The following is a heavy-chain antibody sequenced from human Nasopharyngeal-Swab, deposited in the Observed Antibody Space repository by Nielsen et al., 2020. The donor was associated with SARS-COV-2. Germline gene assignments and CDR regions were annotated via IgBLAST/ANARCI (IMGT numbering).Heavy chain of an antibody. D-gene: IGHD4-23*01. V-gene: IGHV3-23*01. CDR1: GFTFSTYA. Sequence: GGSLRLSCAASGFTFSTYAMTWVRQAPGKGLEWVSTIDAGGANTFYADSVKGRFTISRDNSKNTLYLQMNSLRAEDTALYYCARDTENSLWYWGQGTLVTVSS. CDR3: ARDTENSLWY. J-gene: IGHJ4*02. CDR2: IDAGGANT.